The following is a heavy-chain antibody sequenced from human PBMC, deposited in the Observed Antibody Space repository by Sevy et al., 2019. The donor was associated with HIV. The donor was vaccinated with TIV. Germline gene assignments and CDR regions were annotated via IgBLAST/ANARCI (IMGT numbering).Heavy chain of an antibody. V-gene: IGHV3-7*01. CDR1: GFSLNSYW. Sequence: GGSLRLPCAASGFSLNSYWMSWVRQAPGKGLEWVANIKQDGSVKYYVDSVKGRFTISRDNARNLLYLQMNSLRAEDTALYYCVRAIAADGSFWGQGTLVTVS. CDR2: IKQDGSVK. D-gene: IGHD6-13*01. CDR3: VRAIAADGSF. J-gene: IGHJ4*02.